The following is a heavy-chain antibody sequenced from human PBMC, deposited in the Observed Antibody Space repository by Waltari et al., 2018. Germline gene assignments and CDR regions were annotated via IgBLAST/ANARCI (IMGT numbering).Heavy chain of an antibody. CDR1: GFTFSSYA. CDR3: ATSDGAF. Sequence: EVQLLESGGGLVQPGGSLRLSCAASGFTFSSYAMSWVRQAPGKGLEWVSVIYSGGSTYYADSVKGRFTISRDNSKNTLYLQMNSLRAEDTAVYYCATSDGAFWGQGTLVTVSS. J-gene: IGHJ4*02. CDR2: IYSGGST. V-gene: IGHV3-23*03. D-gene: IGHD2-21*02.